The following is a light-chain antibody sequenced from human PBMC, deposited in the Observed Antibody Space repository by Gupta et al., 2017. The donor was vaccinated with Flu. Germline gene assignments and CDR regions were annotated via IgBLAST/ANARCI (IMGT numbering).Light chain of an antibody. CDR3: VVYIAGRWV. Sequence: VVTQEPSFSVSPGGTVTLTCGLCSCSVSTSNYPSWYQQAPGQAPRTLMHNTNTRSSGVPDRFSGSSLGNKAALTITGAQADDESYYYCVVYIAGRWVFGGGTKLTVL. CDR1: SCSVSTSNY. CDR2: NTN. J-gene: IGLJ3*02. V-gene: IGLV8-61*01.